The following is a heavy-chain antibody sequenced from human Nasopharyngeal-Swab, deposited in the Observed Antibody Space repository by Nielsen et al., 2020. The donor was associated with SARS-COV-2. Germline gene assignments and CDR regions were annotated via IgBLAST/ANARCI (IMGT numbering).Heavy chain of an antibody. Sequence: GASLKISCAASGFTFGSYSMNWVRQAPGKGLEWVSSISSSSSYIYYADSVKGRFTISRDNAKNSLYLQMNSLRAEDTAVYYCARSPSYYDFWSGYSFNYYYYYYMDVWGKGTTVTVSS. J-gene: IGHJ6*03. CDR1: GFTFGSYS. CDR3: ARSPSYYDFWSGYSFNYYYYYYMDV. V-gene: IGHV3-21*01. D-gene: IGHD3-3*01. CDR2: ISSSSSYI.